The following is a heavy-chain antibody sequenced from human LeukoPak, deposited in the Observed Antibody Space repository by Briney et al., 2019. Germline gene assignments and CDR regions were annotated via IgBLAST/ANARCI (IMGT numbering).Heavy chain of an antibody. V-gene: IGHV4-61*08. CDR1: GASVSSGGYY. J-gene: IGHJ4*02. CDR3: ARLSIFSRGSTDLSPKDY. CDR2: IYYSGST. Sequence: SETLSLTCTVSGASVSSGGYYWSWIRQPPGKGLEWIGYIYYSGSTNYNPSLKSRVTISVDTSKNQFSLKLSSVTAADTAVYYCARLSIFSRGSTDLSPKDYWGQGTLVTVSS. D-gene: IGHD3-3*01.